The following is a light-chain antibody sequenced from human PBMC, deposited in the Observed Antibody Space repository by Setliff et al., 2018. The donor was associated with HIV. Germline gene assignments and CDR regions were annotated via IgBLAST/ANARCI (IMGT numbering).Light chain of an antibody. J-gene: IGLJ1*01. CDR2: QAS. CDR3: CSNTGSNTYV. V-gene: IGLV2-23*01. CDR1: RNDVGRYDL. Sequence: QSALAQPASVSGSPGQSITISCSGTRNDVGRYDLVSWYQQHPGKAPKLMIYQASRRPSGVSNRFSASKSGNTASLTISGLQAEDEADYYCCSNTGSNTYVFGTGTKVTV.